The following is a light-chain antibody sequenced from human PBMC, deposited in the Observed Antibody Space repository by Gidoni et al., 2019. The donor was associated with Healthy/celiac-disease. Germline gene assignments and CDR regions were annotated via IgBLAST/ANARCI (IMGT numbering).Light chain of an antibody. Sequence: DIQLTQSPSFLSASVGDRVTITCRASQGISSYLAWYQQKPGKAPKLLIYAASTLQSGVPSRFSGRGSGTEFPLTISSLQPEDFATYYCQQLNSYPQITFGQGTRLEIK. J-gene: IGKJ5*01. CDR3: QQLNSYPQIT. V-gene: IGKV1-9*01. CDR2: AAS. CDR1: QGISSY.